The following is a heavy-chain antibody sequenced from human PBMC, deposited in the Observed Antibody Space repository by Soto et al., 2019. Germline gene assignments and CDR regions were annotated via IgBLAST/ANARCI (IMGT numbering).Heavy chain of an antibody. J-gene: IGHJ5*02. CDR3: ASEKRMVRGPKRHWFDP. D-gene: IGHD3-10*01. V-gene: IGHV1-8*01. CDR2: MNPNSGNT. Sequence: ASVKVSCKASGYTFTSYDINWVRQATGQGLEWMGWMNPNSGNTGYAQKFQGRVTMTRNTSISTAYMELSSLRSEDTAVYYCASEKRMVRGPKRHWFDPWGQGTLVTVSS. CDR1: GYTFTSYD.